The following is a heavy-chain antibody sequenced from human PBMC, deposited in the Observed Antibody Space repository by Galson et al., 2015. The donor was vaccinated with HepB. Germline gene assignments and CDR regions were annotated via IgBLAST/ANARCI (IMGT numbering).Heavy chain of an antibody. CDR2: ISSDGSTT. J-gene: IGHJ6*02. D-gene: IGHD2-2*02. V-gene: IGHV3-74*01. CDR3: ARDYTSHSFFYGADV. Sequence: SLRLSCAASGFTFSSYWMNWVRQAPGKGLVWVSRISSDGSTTNYADSVKGRFTISRDNAKNTLCLQMNSLRVEDTAVYYCARDYTSHSFFYGADVWGQGTTVTVSS. CDR1: GFTFSSYW.